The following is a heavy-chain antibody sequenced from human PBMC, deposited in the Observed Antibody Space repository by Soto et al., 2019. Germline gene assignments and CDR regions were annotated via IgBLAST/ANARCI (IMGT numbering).Heavy chain of an antibody. CDR2: IIPTLGIA. CDR3: ARGSTSPHYDFWSGPCRFDP. D-gene: IGHD3-3*01. J-gene: IGHJ5*02. Sequence: EASVKVSCKASGGTFSSYTISWVRQAPGQGLEWMGRIIPTLGIANYAQKFQGRVTITADKSTSTAYMELSSLRSEDTAVYYCARGSTSPHYDFWSGPCRFDPWGQGTLVTVSS. V-gene: IGHV1-69*02. CDR1: GGTFSSYT.